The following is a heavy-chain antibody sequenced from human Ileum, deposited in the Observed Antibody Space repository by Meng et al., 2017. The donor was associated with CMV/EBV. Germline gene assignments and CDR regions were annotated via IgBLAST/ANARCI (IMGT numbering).Heavy chain of an antibody. CDR1: GFSFIDYW. V-gene: IGHV5-51*01. CDR2: VFPRDSDA. CDR3: ARSWQLARYNWFDL. Sequence: KVSCKGSGFSFIDYWIVWVRQMPGTGLEWMGFVFPRDSDARYSPSFQGQVTISADKSISTAYLQWSSLKASDSGMYYCARSWQLARYNWFDLWGQGTLVTVSS. D-gene: IGHD6-6*01. J-gene: IGHJ5*02.